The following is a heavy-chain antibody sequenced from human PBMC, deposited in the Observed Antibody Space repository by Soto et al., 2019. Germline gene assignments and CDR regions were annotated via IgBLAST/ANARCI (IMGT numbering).Heavy chain of an antibody. CDR3: ARDGGYYYGSGTANHGMDV. J-gene: IGHJ6*02. Sequence: GASVKVSCKASGGTFSNYAITWVRQAPGQGLEWMGGIIPMFGTANYAQRFQDRVTLTADESTSTAYMELGSLRSEDTAVYYCARDGGYYYGSGTANHGMDVWGQGTTVTVSS. D-gene: IGHD3-10*01. CDR2: IIPMFGTA. V-gene: IGHV1-69*13. CDR1: GGTFSNYA.